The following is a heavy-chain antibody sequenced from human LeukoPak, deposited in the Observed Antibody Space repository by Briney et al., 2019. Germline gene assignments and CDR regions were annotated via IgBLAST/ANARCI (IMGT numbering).Heavy chain of an antibody. CDR3: ARGFLRPYYYGSGSYSAPFDY. CDR2: IYHSGST. J-gene: IGHJ4*02. CDR1: GYSISSGYY. Sequence: SETLSLTCTVSGYSISSGYYWGWIRQPPGKGLEWIGSIYHSGSTYYNPSLKSRVTISVDTSKNQFSLKLSSVTAADTAVYYCARGFLRPYYYGSGSYSAPFDYWGQGTLVTVSS. D-gene: IGHD3-10*01. V-gene: IGHV4-38-2*02.